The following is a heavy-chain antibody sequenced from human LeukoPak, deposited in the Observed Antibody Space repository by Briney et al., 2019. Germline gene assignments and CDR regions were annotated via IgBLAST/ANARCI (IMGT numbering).Heavy chain of an antibody. V-gene: IGHV1-3*03. CDR1: GYTFTSYA. D-gene: IGHD6-13*01. CDR2: INAGNGNT. CDR3: ARDSYSSSWSGTY. Sequence: ASVKVSCKASGYTFTSYAMHWVRQAPGQRLEWMGWINAGNGNTKYSQEFQGRVTITRDTSASTAYMELSSLRSEDTAIYYCARDSYSSSWSGTYWGQGTLSPSPQ. J-gene: IGHJ4*02.